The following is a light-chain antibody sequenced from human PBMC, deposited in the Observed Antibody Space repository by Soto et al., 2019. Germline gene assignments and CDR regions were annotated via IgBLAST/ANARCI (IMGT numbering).Light chain of an antibody. CDR1: QTIFNW. Sequence: DIQMTQSPSTLSASVGDRVTITCRASQTIFNWLAWYQRKPGRAPNLLIYDASSLQSGVPSRFSGSESGTEFTLTISGLHAEDFATYYCQQYNNFPLTFGGGTRVEIK. CDR2: DAS. J-gene: IGKJ4*01. V-gene: IGKV1-5*01. CDR3: QQYNNFPLT.